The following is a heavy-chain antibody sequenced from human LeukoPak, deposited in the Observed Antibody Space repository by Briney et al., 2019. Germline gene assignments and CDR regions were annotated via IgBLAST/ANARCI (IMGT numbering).Heavy chain of an antibody. D-gene: IGHD2/OR15-2a*01. CDR2: IKSKDVGATT. CDR1: GFTFSHVW. J-gene: IGHJ4*02. V-gene: IGHV3-15*01. Sequence: PGGSLRLSCAASGFTFSHVWMSWVRQAPGKGLEWVGRIKSKDVGATTDYAASVKSRFTISREDSTNSIYLQMDSLKTDDTAVYYCVTELAEKYFGSWGQGTLVTVSS. CDR3: VTELAEKYFGS.